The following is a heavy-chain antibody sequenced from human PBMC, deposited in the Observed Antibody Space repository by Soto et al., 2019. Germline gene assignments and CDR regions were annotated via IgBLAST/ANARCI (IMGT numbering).Heavy chain of an antibody. Sequence: QVQLVQSGAEVKKPGSSVKVSCKASGVTFSSYAISWVRQAPGQGLEWMGGIIPIFGTTDYAQKFQGRVTISADESTSTAYMELRSRSSEDTDGYYCARDPPDRHYDRSGYYSTWGQGTLVTVSS. V-gene: IGHV1-69*01. CDR3: ARDPPDRHYDRSGYYST. CDR1: GVTFSSYA. J-gene: IGHJ5*02. CDR2: IIPIFGTT. D-gene: IGHD3-22*01.